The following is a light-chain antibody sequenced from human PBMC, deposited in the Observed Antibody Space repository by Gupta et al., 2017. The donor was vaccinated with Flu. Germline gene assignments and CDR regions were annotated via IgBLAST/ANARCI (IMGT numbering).Light chain of an antibody. CDR1: RDITNS. J-gene: IGKJ2*01. Sequence: DIQMTHSPTSLSASVGDRVTITCQASRDITNSLNWYQQKPGKAPKLLIYDAANLEGGVRLRFSGSGSGTDFTFTISSLQPEDFATYYCQHYNSRPFTFGQGTKLEIK. V-gene: IGKV1-33*01. CDR2: DAA. CDR3: QHYNSRPFT.